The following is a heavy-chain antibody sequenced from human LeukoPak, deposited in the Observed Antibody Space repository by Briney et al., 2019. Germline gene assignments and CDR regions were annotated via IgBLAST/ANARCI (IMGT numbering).Heavy chain of an antibody. V-gene: IGHV4-39*01. Sequence: SETLSPTCTVSGGSISSSSYYWGWIRQPPGKGLEWIGNIYYSGSTYYNPSLKSRVTISVDTSKNQFSLKLSSVTAADTAVYYCARQLAAGGNYWGQGTLVTVSS. CDR3: ARQLAAGGNY. D-gene: IGHD6-13*01. CDR1: GGSISSSSYY. CDR2: IYYSGST. J-gene: IGHJ4*02.